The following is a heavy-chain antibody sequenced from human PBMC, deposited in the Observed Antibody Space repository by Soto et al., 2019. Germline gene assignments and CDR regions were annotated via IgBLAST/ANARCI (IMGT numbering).Heavy chain of an antibody. J-gene: IGHJ1*01. CDR3: AREGSSSSKYFQH. CDR1: GYSFTDYN. V-gene: IGHV1-2*02. D-gene: IGHD6-6*01. CDR2: INPNSGGT. Sequence: QVQLVQSGAEVKKPGASVKVSCKASGYSFTDYNMHWVRQAPGQGLEWVGWINPNSGGTNYAQKFQGRVTMTTDTSITTAYMELTRLRSDDTAVYYCAREGSSSSKYFQHWGQGTLVTVSS.